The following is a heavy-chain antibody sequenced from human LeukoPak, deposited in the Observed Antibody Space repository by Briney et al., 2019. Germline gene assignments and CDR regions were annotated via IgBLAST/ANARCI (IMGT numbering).Heavy chain of an antibody. CDR1: GFTFSSYA. CDR3: AKDPRRYSSSWYNWFDP. CDR2: IRYDGSNK. J-gene: IGHJ5*02. D-gene: IGHD6-13*01. V-gene: IGHV3-30*02. Sequence: GGSLRLSCAASGFTFSSYAMHWVRQAPGKGLEWVAFIRYDGSNKYYADSVKGRFTISRDNSKNTLYLQMNSLRAEDTAVYYCAKDPRRYSSSWYNWFDPWGQGTLVTVSS.